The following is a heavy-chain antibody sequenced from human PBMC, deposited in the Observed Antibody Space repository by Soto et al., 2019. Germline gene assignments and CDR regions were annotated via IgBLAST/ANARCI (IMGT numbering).Heavy chain of an antibody. Sequence: GSLRLSCAASGFTFSTYWMHWVRQAPGKGLVWVSRISNDGSLTNYADSVKGRFAISRDNAKNTLYLQMDSLRAEDTALYYCAGPLGRPGAGGYYYYYGTDVCGQGNMVTVFS. CDR2: ISNDGSLT. CDR1: GFTFSTYW. CDR3: AGPLGRPGAGGYYYYYGTDV. D-gene: IGHD4-17*01. V-gene: IGHV3-74*01. J-gene: IGHJ6*02.